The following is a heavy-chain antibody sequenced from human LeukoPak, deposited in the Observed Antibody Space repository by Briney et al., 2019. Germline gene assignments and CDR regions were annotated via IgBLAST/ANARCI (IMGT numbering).Heavy chain of an antibody. V-gene: IGHV3-21*01. CDR3: ARSNRDGYNFNY. CDR1: GFTFSSYS. Sequence: GGSLRLSCAASGFTFSSYSMNWVRQAPGKGLEWVSSISSSSSYIYYADSVKGRFTISRDNAKNSLYLQMNSLRAEDTAVYYCARSNRDGYNFNYWGQGTLVTVSS. D-gene: IGHD5-24*01. J-gene: IGHJ4*02. CDR2: ISSSSSYI.